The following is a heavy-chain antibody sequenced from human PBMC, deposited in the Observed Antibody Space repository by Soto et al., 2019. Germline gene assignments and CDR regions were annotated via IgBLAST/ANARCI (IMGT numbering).Heavy chain of an antibody. CDR2: INAGNGNT. J-gene: IGHJ4*02. V-gene: IGHV1-3*05. Sequence: QVQLVQSGAEEMKPGASVKVSCKASGYTLTRYSIHWVRQAPGQRLEWMGWINAGNGNTKFSQKFQGRVTITNDTSASTAYMELRGLRSEDTAVYYCAILGTYYFDNSVNYFDFWGQGTLVTVSS. CDR1: GYTLTRYS. D-gene: IGHD3-22*01. CDR3: AILGTYYFDNSVNYFDF.